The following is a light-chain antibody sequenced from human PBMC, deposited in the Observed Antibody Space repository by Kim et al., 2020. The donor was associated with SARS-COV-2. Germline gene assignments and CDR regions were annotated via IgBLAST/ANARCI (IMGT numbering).Light chain of an antibody. CDR3: CSYAGSVV. V-gene: IGLV2-11*01. J-gene: IGLJ2*01. CDR2: DVS. CDR1: SSDVGGYNY. Sequence: PGQSVTTSCTGTSSDVGGYNYVSWYQQHPGKAPKLMIYDVSKRPSGVPDRFSGSKSGNTASLTISGLQAEDEADYYCCSYAGSVVFGGGTQLTVL.